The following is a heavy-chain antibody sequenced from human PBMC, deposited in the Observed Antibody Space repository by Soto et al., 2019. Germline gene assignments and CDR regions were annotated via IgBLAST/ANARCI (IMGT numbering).Heavy chain of an antibody. Sequence: QTLSLTCDISGDSVSTNSATWNWIRQSPSRGLEWLGRTYYRSKWYNDYAVSVKSRITISPDTSKNQFSLQLNSVTPEDTAVYYCARGKVWDDILTGYYPYYYYYGMDVWGQGTKVTVSS. CDR2: TYYRSKWYN. V-gene: IGHV6-1*01. D-gene: IGHD3-9*01. J-gene: IGHJ6*02. CDR3: ARGKVWDDILTGYYPYYYYYGMDV. CDR1: GDSVSTNSAT.